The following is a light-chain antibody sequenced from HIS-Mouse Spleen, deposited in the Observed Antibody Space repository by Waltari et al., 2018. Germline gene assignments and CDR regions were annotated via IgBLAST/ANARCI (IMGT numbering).Light chain of an antibody. CDR2: EDS. CDR1: ALPKKY. J-gene: IGLJ2*01. V-gene: IGLV3-10*01. CDR3: YSTDSSGNHRV. Sequence: SYELTQPPSVSVSPGQTARITCSGDALPKKYAYWYQPKSGQAPVLVIYEDSKRTSGIPEKFSGSSSGTMDTLTISGAQVEDEADYYCYSTDSSGNHRVFGGGTKLTVL.